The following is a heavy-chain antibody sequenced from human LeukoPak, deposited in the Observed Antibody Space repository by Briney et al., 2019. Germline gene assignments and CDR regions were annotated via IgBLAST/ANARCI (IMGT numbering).Heavy chain of an antibody. D-gene: IGHD5-24*01. Sequence: GSLRLSCAASGFTFSSYAMHWVRQAPGKGLEWVAVISYDGSNKYYADSVKGRFTISRDNSKNTLYLQMNSLRAEDTAVYYCARGTRRDGYNGIWLFDYWGQGTLVTVSS. J-gene: IGHJ4*02. CDR3: ARGTRRDGYNGIWLFDY. CDR1: GFTFSSYA. V-gene: IGHV3-30-3*01. CDR2: ISYDGSNK.